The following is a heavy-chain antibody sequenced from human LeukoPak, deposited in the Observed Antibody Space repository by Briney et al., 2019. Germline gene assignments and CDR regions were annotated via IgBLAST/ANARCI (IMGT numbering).Heavy chain of an antibody. CDR2: IYYSGST. CDR1: GGSISSYY. Sequence: SETLSLTCTVSGGSISSYYWSWIRQPPGKGLEWIGYIYYSGSTNYNPSLKSRVTISVDTSKNQFSLKLSPVTAADTAVYYCARVYCSGGSCYSDYLGQGTLVTVSS. CDR3: ARVYCSGGSCYSDY. J-gene: IGHJ4*02. D-gene: IGHD2-15*01. V-gene: IGHV4-59*01.